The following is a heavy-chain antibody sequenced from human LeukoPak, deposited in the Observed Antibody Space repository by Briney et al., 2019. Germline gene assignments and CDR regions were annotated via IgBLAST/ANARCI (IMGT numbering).Heavy chain of an antibody. D-gene: IGHD1-26*01. CDR3: AKDGELPYHFDY. J-gene: IGHJ4*02. CDR1: GFTFSSYG. V-gene: IGHV3-30*18. Sequence: GRSLRLSCAASGFTFSSYGMHWVRQAPGKGLEWVAVVSYDGSDEQYADSVKGRFTISRDNSKNTLYLQMNSLRVEDTAVYYCAKDGELPYHFDYWGQGTLVTVSS. CDR2: VSYDGSDE.